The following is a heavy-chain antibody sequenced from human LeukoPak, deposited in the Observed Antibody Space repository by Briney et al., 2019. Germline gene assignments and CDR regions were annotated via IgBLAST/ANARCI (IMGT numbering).Heavy chain of an antibody. D-gene: IGHD2-2*01. CDR2: MNPNSGNT. Sequence: ASVKVSCKASGYTFTSYDINWVRQATGQGLEWMGWMNPNSGNTGYAQKFQGRVTITRNTSISTAYMELSSLRSEDTAVYYCARVSSTEGWFDPWGQGTLVTVSS. CDR1: GYTFTSYD. CDR3: ARVSSTEGWFDP. V-gene: IGHV1-8*03. J-gene: IGHJ5*02.